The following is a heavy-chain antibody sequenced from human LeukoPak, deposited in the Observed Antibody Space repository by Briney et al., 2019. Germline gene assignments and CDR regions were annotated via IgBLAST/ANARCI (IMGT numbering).Heavy chain of an antibody. CDR3: AKVKNDILTGYYPYYFDY. V-gene: IGHV3-23*01. CDR2: ISGSGGST. CDR1: GFTFHNYA. Sequence: GGSLRLSCAASGFTFHNYAMSWARQAPGKGLEWVSAISGSGGSTYYADSVKGRFTISRDNSKNTLYLQMNSLRAEDTAVYYCAKVKNDILTGYYPYYFDYWGQGTLVTVSS. J-gene: IGHJ4*02. D-gene: IGHD3-9*01.